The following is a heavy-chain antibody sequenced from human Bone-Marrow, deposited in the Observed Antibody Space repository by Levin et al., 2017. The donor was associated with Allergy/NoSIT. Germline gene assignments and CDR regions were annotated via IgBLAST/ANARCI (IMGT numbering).Heavy chain of an antibody. D-gene: IGHD3-22*01. V-gene: IGHV1-69*02. J-gene: IGHJ3*01. Sequence: SVKVSCKASGGSFSSYPINWVRQAPGQGLEWMGRIIPMPGITNYTQNFQERVTITADRSTSTAYMELSSLRFEDTAGYYCASAFYYDSSGNYRSAFDLWGQGTRVTVSS. CDR1: GGSFSSYP. CDR2: IIPMPGIT. CDR3: ASAFYYDSSGNYRSAFDL.